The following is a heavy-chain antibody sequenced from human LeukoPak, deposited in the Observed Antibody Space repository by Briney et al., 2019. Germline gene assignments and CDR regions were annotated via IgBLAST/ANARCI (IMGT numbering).Heavy chain of an antibody. V-gene: IGHV3-23*01. D-gene: IGHD6-19*01. J-gene: IGHJ4*02. CDR1: GFTFSNYW. CDR3: AKAEKKGSSRPFNY. Sequence: GGSLRLSCAASGFTFSNYWMTWVRQAPGKGLQWVSGISGSGGSTYYADSVKGRFTISRDNSMNTLFLQMNSLRAEDTAVYYCAKAEKKGSSRPFNYWGQGSLLTVSS. CDR2: ISGSGGST.